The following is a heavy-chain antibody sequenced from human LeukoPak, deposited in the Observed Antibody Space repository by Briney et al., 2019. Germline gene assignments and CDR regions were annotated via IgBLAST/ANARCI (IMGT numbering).Heavy chain of an antibody. J-gene: IGHJ4*02. CDR1: GFTFSSYG. CDR3: AKDPEMALYYFDY. CDR2: IRYDGSNK. Sequence: GGSLRLSCAASGFTFSSYGMHWVRQAPGKGLEWVAFIRYDGSNKYYADSVKGRFTISRDNSKNTLYLQMNSLRAEDTAVYYCAKDPEMALYYFDYWGQGTLVTVSS. D-gene: IGHD5-24*01. V-gene: IGHV3-30*02.